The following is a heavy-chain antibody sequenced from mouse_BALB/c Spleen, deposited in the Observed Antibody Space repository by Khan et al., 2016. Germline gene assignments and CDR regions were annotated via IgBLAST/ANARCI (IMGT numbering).Heavy chain of an antibody. J-gene: IGHJ2*01. D-gene: IGHD1-1*02. CDR1: GYPITSGYY. CDR3: ASGNY. CDR2: ITYAGGT. Sequence: EVQLQESGPDLVKPSQSLSLTCSVTGYPITSGYYWNWIRPFPGNKLEWSGYITYAGGTTYNPSLKNRISVTRDTSKNQFFLKLNSVTTEDTATCYCASGNYWGQGTTLTVTS. V-gene: IGHV3-6*01.